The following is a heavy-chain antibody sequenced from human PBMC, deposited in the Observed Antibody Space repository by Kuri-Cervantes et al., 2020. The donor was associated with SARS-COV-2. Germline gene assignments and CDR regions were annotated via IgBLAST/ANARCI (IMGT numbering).Heavy chain of an antibody. J-gene: IGHJ6*03. CDR2: ISGSGGST. D-gene: IGHD2-8*01. CDR1: RFMFSCDR. Sequence: GESLKISCAASRFMFSCDRMNWVRQAPGKGLEWVSAISGSGGSTYYADSVKGRFTISRDNSKNTLYLQMNSLTAEDTATYYCAKRYCSNGVCYHYYYYYIDVWGKGTTVTVSS. CDR3: AKRYCSNGVCYHYYYYYIDV. V-gene: IGHV3-23*01.